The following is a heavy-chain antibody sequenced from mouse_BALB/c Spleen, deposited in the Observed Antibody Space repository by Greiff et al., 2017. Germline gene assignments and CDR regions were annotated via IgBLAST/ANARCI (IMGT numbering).Heavy chain of an antibody. CDR3: ARGGNYPYYAMDY. J-gene: IGHJ4*01. CDR2: ILPGSGST. V-gene: IGHV1-9*01. D-gene: IGHD2-1*01. CDR1: GYTFSSYW. Sequence: LQESGAELMKPGASVKISCKATGYTFSSYWIEWVKQRPGHGLEWIGEILPGSGSTNYNEKFKGKATFTADTSSNTAYMQLSSLTSEDSAVYYCARGGNYPYYAMDYWGQGTSVTVSS.